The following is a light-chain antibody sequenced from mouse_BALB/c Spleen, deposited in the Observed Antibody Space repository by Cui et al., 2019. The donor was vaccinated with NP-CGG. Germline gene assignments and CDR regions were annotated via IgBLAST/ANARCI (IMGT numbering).Light chain of an antibody. Sequence: QAVVTQESALTTSPCGTVILTCRSSTGAVNTSNNPNWVQEKRDHLFTGLIGRASSLAPGVPVRFSGSLIRDTAALTITEAQTEDDAMYFCALWYSTHYVFGGGTKVTVL. V-gene: IGLV2*02. J-gene: IGLJ2*01. CDR2: RAS. CDR1: TGAVNTSNN. CDR3: ALWYSTHYV.